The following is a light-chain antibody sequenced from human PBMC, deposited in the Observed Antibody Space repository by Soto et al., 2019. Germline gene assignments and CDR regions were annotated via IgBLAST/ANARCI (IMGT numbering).Light chain of an antibody. CDR1: QSVSSNY. CDR3: QQYGQSPKT. V-gene: IGKV3-20*01. J-gene: IGKJ1*01. CDR2: AAS. Sequence: EIVMTQSPATLSVSPGERATLSCRASQSVSSNYLAWYQQKPGQAPRLLIYAASSRATGIPDRFSGSGSGTDFTLTISRLEPEDFAVYYCQQYGQSPKTFGQGTKVDIK.